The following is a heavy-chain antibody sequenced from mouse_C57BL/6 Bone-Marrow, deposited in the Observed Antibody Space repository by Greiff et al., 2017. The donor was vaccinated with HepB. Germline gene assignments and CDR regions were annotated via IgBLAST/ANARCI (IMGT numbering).Heavy chain of an antibody. Sequence: VQLKQSGPELVKPGASVKISCKASGYSFTDYKMNWVKQSKGKSLEWIGVINPNYGTTSYNQKFKGKATLTVDKSSSTAYMQLNSLTSEDSAVYYCSRDGRWFIPPFAYWGQGTLVTVST. CDR1: GYSFTDYK. CDR3: SRDGRWFIPPFAY. V-gene: IGHV1-39*01. D-gene: IGHD1-1*01. J-gene: IGHJ3*01. CDR2: INPNYGTT.